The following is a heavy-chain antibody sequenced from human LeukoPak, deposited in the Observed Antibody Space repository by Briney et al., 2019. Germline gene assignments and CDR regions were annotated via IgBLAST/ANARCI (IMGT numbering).Heavy chain of an antibody. Sequence: PSETLSLTCTVSGGSISSYYWSWIRQPPGKGLEWIGYMYYSGSTNYNPSLKSRVTISADTSKNQFSLKLSSVTAADTAVYYCARYNHSSGWYYFDYWGQGTLVTVSS. V-gene: IGHV4-59*01. CDR1: GGSISSYY. CDR3: ARYNHSSGWYYFDY. J-gene: IGHJ4*02. D-gene: IGHD6-19*01. CDR2: MYYSGST.